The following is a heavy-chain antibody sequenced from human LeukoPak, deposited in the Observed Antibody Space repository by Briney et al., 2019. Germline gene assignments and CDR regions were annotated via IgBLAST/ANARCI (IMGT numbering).Heavy chain of an antibody. CDR2: IKGDGSVQ. J-gene: IGHJ4*02. CDR3: AKGGSPSCYSSSGY. Sequence: GGSLRLSCVASGFTFSSSWMNWVRQAPGKGLEWVANIKGDGSVQSYVDSVKGRFTISRDNAKNSLFLQMNSLGVEDTAVYYCAKGGSPSCYSSSGYWGQGTLVTVSS. V-gene: IGHV3-7*05. CDR1: GFTFSSSW. D-gene: IGHD2-2*01.